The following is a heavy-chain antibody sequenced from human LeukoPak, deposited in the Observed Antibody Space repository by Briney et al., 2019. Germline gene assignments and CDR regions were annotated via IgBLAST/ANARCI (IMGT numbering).Heavy chain of an antibody. J-gene: IGHJ4*02. CDR1: GFSLSGYW. V-gene: IGHV3-7*01. D-gene: IGHD5-12*01. CDR2: LHADGNEK. CDR3: ARGGYSFDY. Sequence: GGSLRLSCAAYGFSLSGYWMSWVRQAPGKGLEWVARLHADGNEKYFVRSVKGRFTVSRDNAKNSLYLQMNSLRVEDTAAYYCARGGYSFDYLGQGTLVTVSS.